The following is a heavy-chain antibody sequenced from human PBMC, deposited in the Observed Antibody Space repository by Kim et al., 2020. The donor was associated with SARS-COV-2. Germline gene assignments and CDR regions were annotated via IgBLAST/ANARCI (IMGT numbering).Heavy chain of an antibody. CDR3: ARDGTTRSGGCYFDY. D-gene: IGHD1-1*01. V-gene: IGHV1-3*01. CDR1: GYTFTSYT. CDR2: INVGYGNT. Sequence: ASVKVSCKASGYTFTSYTMHWVRQAPGQGLEWMGWINVGYGNTKYLQKFQGRVTITRDTSASTAYMELSSLRSEDTAVYYCARDGTTRSGGCYFDYWGQG. J-gene: IGHJ4*02.